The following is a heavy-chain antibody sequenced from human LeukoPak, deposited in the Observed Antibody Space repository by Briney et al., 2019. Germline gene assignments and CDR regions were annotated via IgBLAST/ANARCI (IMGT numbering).Heavy chain of an antibody. CDR3: AKDLISPRSVGSSEKLDY. CDR1: GFTFSSYA. D-gene: IGHD3-10*01. CDR2: ISYDGSNK. V-gene: IGHV3-30-3*01. Sequence: PGRTLRLSCAASGFTFSSYAMHGVRQAPGKGLEGGAVISYDGSNKYYADSVKGRFTIPRDNSKNTLYLEMNSLRPEDTAIYYCAKDLISPRSVGSSEKLDYWGQGTLVTVSS. J-gene: IGHJ4*02.